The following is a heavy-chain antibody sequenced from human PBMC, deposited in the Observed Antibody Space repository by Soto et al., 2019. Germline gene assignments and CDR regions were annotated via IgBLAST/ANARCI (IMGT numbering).Heavy chain of an antibody. CDR1: GGTFSSYA. Sequence: ASVKVSCKASGGTFSSYAISWVRQAPGQGLEWMGGIIPIFGTANYAQKFQGRVTITADESTSTAYMELSSLRSEDTAVYYCARPYSSGWGGSWFDPWCQGTLVTVSS. V-gene: IGHV1-69*13. CDR3: ARPYSSGWGGSWFDP. CDR2: IIPIFGTA. D-gene: IGHD6-19*01. J-gene: IGHJ5*02.